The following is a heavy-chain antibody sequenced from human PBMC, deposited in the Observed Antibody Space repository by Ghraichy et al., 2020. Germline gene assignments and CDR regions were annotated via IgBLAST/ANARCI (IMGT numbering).Heavy chain of an antibody. V-gene: IGHV4-39*01. Sequence: TLSLTCTVSGGSISSSSYYWGWIRQPPGKGLEWIGTFHYSGTTYYNPSLKSRVTISTDTSNNQFSLRLSSVTAADTAIYYCARPQDIYGEFDPWGQGTLVTVSS. J-gene: IGHJ5*02. CDR1: GGSISSSSYY. CDR3: ARPQDIYGEFDP. D-gene: IGHD4/OR15-4a*01. CDR2: FHYSGTT.